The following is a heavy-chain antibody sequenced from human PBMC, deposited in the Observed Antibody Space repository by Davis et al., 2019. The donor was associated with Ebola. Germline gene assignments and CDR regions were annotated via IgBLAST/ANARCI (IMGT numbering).Heavy chain of an antibody. CDR3: AREGRNYFDY. D-gene: IGHD2-15*01. CDR1: GYTFTSYY. J-gene: IGHJ4*02. V-gene: IGHV1-46*01. Sequence: AASVKVSCKASGYTFTSYYMHWVRQAPGQGLEWMGIINPSGGSTSYAQKFQGRVTITADKSTSTAYMELSSLRSEDTAVYYCAREGRNYFDYWGQGTLVTVSS. CDR2: INPSGGST.